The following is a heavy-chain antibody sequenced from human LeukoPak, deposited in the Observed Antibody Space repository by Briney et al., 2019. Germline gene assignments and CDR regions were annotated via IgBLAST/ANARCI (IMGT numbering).Heavy chain of an antibody. CDR1: GYTCTSYD. D-gene: IGHD3-10*01. Sequence: ASVKVSGKASGYTCTSYDINWVRQATGQGLEWMGWMNPNSGNTGYAQKFQGRVTITRNTSISTAYMELSSLRSEDTAVYYCARGRYGSGSEGFDYWGQGTLVTVSS. CDR3: ARGRYGSGSEGFDY. V-gene: IGHV1-8*03. CDR2: MNPNSGNT. J-gene: IGHJ4*02.